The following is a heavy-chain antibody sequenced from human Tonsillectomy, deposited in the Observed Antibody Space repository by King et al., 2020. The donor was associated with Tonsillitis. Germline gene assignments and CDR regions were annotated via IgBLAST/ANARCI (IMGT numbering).Heavy chain of an antibody. D-gene: IGHD3-22*01. CDR3: AKGEGYYDSSAYFFDY. Sequence: VQLVESGGALVQPGGSLRLSCAASGFTFTSYAMSWVRQAPGKGLEWVSTISSSVGRTYYADSVKGRLTISRDNTKNTLYLQVSSLRAEDTAAYFCAKGEGYYDSSAYFFDYWGQGTLVTVSS. CDR1: GFTFTSYA. V-gene: IGHV3-23*04. CDR2: ISSSVGRT. J-gene: IGHJ4*02.